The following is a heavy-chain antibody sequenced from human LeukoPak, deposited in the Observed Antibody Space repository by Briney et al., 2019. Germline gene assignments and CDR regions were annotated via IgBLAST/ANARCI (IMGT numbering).Heavy chain of an antibody. CDR1: GYTFTSYG. V-gene: IGHV1-18*01. CDR3: ARDYSGGTAMVHRFDY. CDR2: ISAYNGNT. D-gene: IGHD5-18*01. J-gene: IGHJ4*02. Sequence: ASVKVSCKASGYTFTSYGISWVRQAPGQGLEWMGWISAYNGNTNYAQKLQGRVTMTTDTSTSTAYMELRSLRSGDTAVYYCARDYSGGTAMVHRFDYWGQGTLVTVSS.